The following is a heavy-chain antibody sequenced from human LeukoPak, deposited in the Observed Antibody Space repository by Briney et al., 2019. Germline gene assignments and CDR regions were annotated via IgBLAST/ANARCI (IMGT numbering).Heavy chain of an antibody. D-gene: IGHD6-13*01. J-gene: IGHJ4*02. CDR2: IYPGDSDT. Sequence: GEPLKISCKGSGSRFTSYWIGWVRQMPGKGLEWMGIIYPGDSDTRYSPSFQGQVTISADKSISTAYLQWSSLKASDTAMYYYARRPLAAAGIEVDYWGQGTLVTVSS. V-gene: IGHV5-51*01. CDR1: GSRFTSYW. CDR3: ARRPLAAAGIEVDY.